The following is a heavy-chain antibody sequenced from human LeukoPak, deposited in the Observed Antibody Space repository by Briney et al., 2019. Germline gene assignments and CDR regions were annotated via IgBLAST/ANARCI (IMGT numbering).Heavy chain of an antibody. J-gene: IGHJ4*02. CDR2: INWDGGTT. Sequence: GGSLRLTCAASGFIFEESTMHWVRQAPGKGLGWVSLINWDGGTTQYGGSMKGRFTISRDNSKSSLFLQLNSLTSDDTAFYYCATGDVDSPMNFYHWGQGTLVTVSS. CDR1: GFIFEEST. V-gene: IGHV3-43*01. D-gene: IGHD5-18*01. CDR3: ATGDVDSPMNFYH.